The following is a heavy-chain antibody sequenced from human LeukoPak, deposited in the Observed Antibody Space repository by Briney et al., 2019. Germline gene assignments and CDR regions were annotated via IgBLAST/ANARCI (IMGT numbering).Heavy chain of an antibody. J-gene: IGHJ4*02. V-gene: IGHV4-34*01. CDR3: ARGTVLRYFDWSEQRGYFDY. CDR2: INHSGST. D-gene: IGHD3-9*01. CDR1: GGSFSGYY. Sequence: SETLSLTCAVYGGSFSGYYWSWIRQPPGKGLGWIGEINHSGSTNYNPSLKSRVTISVDTSKNQFSLKLSSVTAADTAVYYCARGTVLRYFDWSEQRGYFDYWGQGTLVTVSS.